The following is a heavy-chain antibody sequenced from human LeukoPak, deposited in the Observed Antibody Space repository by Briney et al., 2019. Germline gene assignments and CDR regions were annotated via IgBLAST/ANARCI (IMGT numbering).Heavy chain of an antibody. J-gene: IGHJ4*02. CDR2: ISGSGGSP. CDR3: AKDPTNRGIAAAGTVY. CDR1: GFTFSSHA. D-gene: IGHD6-13*01. V-gene: IGHV3-23*01. Sequence: GGSLRLSCAGSGFTFSSHAMSWVRQTPGKGLEWISLISGSGGSPYYADSVLGRFTISRDNSKNTLYLQMNNLRAEDTAVYYCAKDPTNRGIAAAGTVYWGQGTLVTVSS.